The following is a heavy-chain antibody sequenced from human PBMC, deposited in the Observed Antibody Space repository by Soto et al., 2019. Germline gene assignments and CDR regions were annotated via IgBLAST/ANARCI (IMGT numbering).Heavy chain of an antibody. Sequence: SVNLYFTASVYTFTRYDNNWVIQANGKLLEWMGWMNPNSGNTGYAQKFQGRVTMTRNTSISTAYMELSSLRSEDAAVYYCASALVEYSSSIYYGRDGWGQGPSVTVSP. D-gene: IGHD6-6*01. J-gene: IGHJ6*01. CDR2: MNPNSGNT. V-gene: IGHV1-8*01. CDR3: ASALVEYSSSIYYGRDG. CDR1: VYTFTRYD.